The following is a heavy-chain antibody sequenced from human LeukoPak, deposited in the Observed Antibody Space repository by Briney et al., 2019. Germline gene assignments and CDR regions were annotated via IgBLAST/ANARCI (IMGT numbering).Heavy chain of an antibody. J-gene: IGHJ4*02. CDR1: GYTFIDYY. CDR3: ARKFGGSGYYFDY. Sequence: ASVKVSCKASGYTFIDYYMQWVRQAPGQGPEWMGTINPRGGSTRHAQKFQGRVTMTRDTSTSTLYMELSSLTSEDTAVYYCARKFGGSGYYFDYWGQETMVTVSS. V-gene: IGHV1-46*01. D-gene: IGHD2-15*01. CDR2: INPRGGST.